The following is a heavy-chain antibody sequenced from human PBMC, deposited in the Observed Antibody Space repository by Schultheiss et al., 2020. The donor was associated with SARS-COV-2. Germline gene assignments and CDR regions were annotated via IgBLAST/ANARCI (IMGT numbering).Heavy chain of an antibody. CDR1: GYSFTSYW. J-gene: IGHJ6*02. CDR2: IYPGDSDT. CDR3: ARVTAAGTRKTYYYYGMDV. V-gene: IGHV5-51*01. Sequence: GESLKISCKGSGYSFTSYWIGWVRQMPRKGLEWMGIIYPGDSDTRYSPSFQGQVTISADKSISTAYLQWSSLKASDTAMYYCARVTAAGTRKTYYYYGMDVWGQGTTVTVSS. D-gene: IGHD6-13*01.